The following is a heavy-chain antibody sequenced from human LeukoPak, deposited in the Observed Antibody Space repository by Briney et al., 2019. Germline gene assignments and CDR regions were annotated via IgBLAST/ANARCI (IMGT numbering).Heavy chain of an antibody. CDR3: GWGTGTGFDY. CDR1: GFTFRNDW. CDR2: IKSKTDGETT. D-gene: IGHD1-1*01. Sequence: GGSLRLSCAASGFTFRNDWMSWVGQAPGKGLEWVGLIKSKTDGETTDYAAPVKGRFIISRDDSQNTLDLHMNSLKTEDTAVYYCGWGTGTGFDYRGQGTLVTVSS. J-gene: IGHJ4*02. V-gene: IGHV3-15*01.